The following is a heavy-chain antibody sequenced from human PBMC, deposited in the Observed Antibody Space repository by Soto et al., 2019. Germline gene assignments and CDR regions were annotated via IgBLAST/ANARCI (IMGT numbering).Heavy chain of an antibody. J-gene: IGHJ4*02. Sequence: GGSLRLSCVASGFRFSGSTMNWVRQAPGKGLNWVSSISSSSHYIYYADSLKGRFTISRDNAKNSLFLQMKSLRAEETAVYYCARDLGEVSALWGQGTLVTVSS. CDR1: GFRFSGST. CDR2: ISSSSHYI. V-gene: IGHV3-21*01. CDR3: ARDLGEVSAL. D-gene: IGHD3-10*01.